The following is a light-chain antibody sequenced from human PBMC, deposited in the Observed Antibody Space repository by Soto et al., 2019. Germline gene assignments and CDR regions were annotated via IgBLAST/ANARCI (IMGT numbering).Light chain of an antibody. Sequence: EIVLTQSPGTLSLSPGARATLSCRASESVNSNFLAWYQQKPGQGTRLLIYATSGRATGIPDRFSGGGSGTDFTLTISRREPEDFAVYCCQHYGSSLILTFGPGTKVEI. CDR2: ATS. CDR1: ESVNSNF. V-gene: IGKV3-20*01. J-gene: IGKJ3*01. CDR3: QHYGSSLILT.